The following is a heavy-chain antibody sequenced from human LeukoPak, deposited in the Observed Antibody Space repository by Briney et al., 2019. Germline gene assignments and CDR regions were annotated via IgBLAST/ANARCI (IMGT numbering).Heavy chain of an antibody. CDR2: ISGSGGST. Sequence: PGGSLRLSCAASGFTFSSYAMSWVRQAPGKGLEWVSAISGSGGSTYYADSVKGRFTISRDNSKNTLYLQMNSLRAEDTAVYYCAKDHRYDSSGHYYFDYWGQGTLVTVSS. CDR1: GFTFSSYA. CDR3: AKDHRYDSSGHYYFDY. J-gene: IGHJ4*02. D-gene: IGHD3-22*01. V-gene: IGHV3-23*01.